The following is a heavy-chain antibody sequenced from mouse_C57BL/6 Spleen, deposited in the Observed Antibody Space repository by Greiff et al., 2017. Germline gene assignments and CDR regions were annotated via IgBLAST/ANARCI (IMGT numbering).Heavy chain of an antibody. CDR2: ISDGGSYT. Sequence: EVHLVESGGGLVKPGGSLKLSCAASGFTFSSYAMSWVRQTPEKRLEWVATISDGGSYTYYPDNVKGRFTISRDNAKNNLYLQMSHLKSEDTAMYYCARGDYYGSMDYYAMDYWGQGTSVTVSS. J-gene: IGHJ4*01. D-gene: IGHD1-1*01. CDR3: ARGDYYGSMDYYAMDY. CDR1: GFTFSSYA. V-gene: IGHV5-4*01.